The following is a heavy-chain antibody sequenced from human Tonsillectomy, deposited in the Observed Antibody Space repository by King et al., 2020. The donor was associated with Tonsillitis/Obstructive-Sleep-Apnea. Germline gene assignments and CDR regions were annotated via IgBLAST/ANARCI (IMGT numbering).Heavy chain of an antibody. CDR2: IYYSGST. CDR1: GGSLRSSS. Sequence: PLPASVPGLVTPSEPLSLTCPVSGGSLRSSSWSWIRQPPGKGLEWIGYIYYSGSTNYNPSLKSRVTISVDTSKNPFSLKLSSVTAEDTAGEDGARRGETGENGGEPGGKGTRGT. V-gene: IGHV4-59*08. CDR3: ARRGETGENGGEP. J-gene: IGHJ4*02. D-gene: IGHD3-16*01.